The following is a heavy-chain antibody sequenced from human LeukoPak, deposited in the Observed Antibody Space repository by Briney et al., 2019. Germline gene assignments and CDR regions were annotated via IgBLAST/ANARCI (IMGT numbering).Heavy chain of an antibody. CDR2: MNPNSGNT. V-gene: IGHV1-8*01. Sequence: ASVKVSCKASGYTFTSYDINWVRQATGQGLEWMGWMNPNSGNTGYAQKFQGRVTMTRNTSISTAYMELSSLRSEDTAVYYCARGRKQWTPRPLHDPWGQGTLVTVSS. J-gene: IGHJ5*02. CDR3: ARGRKQWTPRPLHDP. CDR1: GYTFTSYD. D-gene: IGHD6-19*01.